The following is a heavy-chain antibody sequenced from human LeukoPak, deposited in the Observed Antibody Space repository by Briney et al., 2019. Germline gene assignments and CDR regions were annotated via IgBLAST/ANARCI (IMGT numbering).Heavy chain of an antibody. CDR1: GYTFTDYY. J-gene: IGHJ3*02. D-gene: IGHD4-17*01. Sequence: ASVKVSCKASGYTFTDYYIHWVRQAPGQGLEWMGWISPNSGGTKYAQKFQGRVTMTRDTSISTVYMELSRLRSDDTAVYYCARDYGDYGSHWDAFDIWGQGTMVTVSS. CDR3: ARDYGDYGSHWDAFDI. CDR2: ISPNSGGT. V-gene: IGHV1-2*02.